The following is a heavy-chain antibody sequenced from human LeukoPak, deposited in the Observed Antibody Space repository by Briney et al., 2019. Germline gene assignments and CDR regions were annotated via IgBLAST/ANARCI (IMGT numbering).Heavy chain of an antibody. CDR3: ATSLYSRGYSGYDWYY. Sequence: GASVKVSCKVSGYTLTELSMHWVRQAPGKGLEWMGGFDPEDGETIYAQKFQGRVTMTEDTSTDTAYMELSSLRSEDTAVYYCATSLYSRGYSGYDWYYWGQGTLVTVSS. D-gene: IGHD5-12*01. V-gene: IGHV1-24*01. J-gene: IGHJ4*02. CDR2: FDPEDGET. CDR1: GYTLTELS.